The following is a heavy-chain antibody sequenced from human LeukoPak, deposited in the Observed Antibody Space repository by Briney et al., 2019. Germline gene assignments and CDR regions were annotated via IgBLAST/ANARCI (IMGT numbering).Heavy chain of an antibody. V-gene: IGHV3-7*01. CDR2: IDKHGNKK. CDR1: GFTFSISW. Sequence: GGSLRLPCVASGFTFSISWVTWVRLAPGKGLEWVANIDKHGNKKYYVDSVKGRFAISRDYASNSVFLQMDSLRAEDTSVYYCARDAGWGYYDLWGQGTPVPVSS. J-gene: IGHJ4*02. D-gene: IGHD1-26*01. CDR3: ARDAGWGYYDL.